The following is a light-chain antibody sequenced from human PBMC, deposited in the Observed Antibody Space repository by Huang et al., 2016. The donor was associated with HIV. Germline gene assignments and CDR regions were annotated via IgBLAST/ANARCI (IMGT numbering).Light chain of an antibody. V-gene: IGKV3-20*01. CDR3: QQYGSSPT. CDR1: QSVSSNY. Sequence: EIVLTQSPGTLSLSPGERATLSCRASQSVSSNYINWYQQKPGQAPRLRIDGASSRATGIPDRFSGSGSGTDFTLTINRLEPEDFAVYYCQQYGSSPTFGQGTKVEVK. J-gene: IGKJ1*01. CDR2: GAS.